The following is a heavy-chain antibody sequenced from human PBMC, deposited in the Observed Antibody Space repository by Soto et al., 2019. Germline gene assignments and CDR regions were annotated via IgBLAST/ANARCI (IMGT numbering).Heavy chain of an antibody. Sequence: SETLSLTCTVSGSSISYYYWSWIRQPPGKGLEWIGYIYYSGSTNYNPSLKSRVTISVDTSKNQFSLKLSSVTAADTAVYYCARETYGDYVGYFDPWGQGIQVTVSS. J-gene: IGHJ5*02. CDR3: ARETYGDYVGYFDP. CDR2: IYYSGST. CDR1: GSSISYYY. D-gene: IGHD4-17*01. V-gene: IGHV4-59*12.